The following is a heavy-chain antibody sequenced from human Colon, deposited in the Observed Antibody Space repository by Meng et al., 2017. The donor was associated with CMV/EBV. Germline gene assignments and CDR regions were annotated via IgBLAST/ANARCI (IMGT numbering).Heavy chain of an antibody. D-gene: IGHD3-10*01. CDR1: GFRLDGYS. CDR3: AKDMFGSGSSYDF. Sequence: GGSLRLSCVGSGFRLDGYSMHWVRHTPGKGLEWLSLITWDGGRVYYADAVKGRFVVSRDNTNNVLHLEMKSLKPEDSGLYHCAKDMFGSGSSYDFWGQGTLVTVSS. J-gene: IGHJ4*02. CDR2: ITWDGGRV. V-gene: IGHV3-43*01.